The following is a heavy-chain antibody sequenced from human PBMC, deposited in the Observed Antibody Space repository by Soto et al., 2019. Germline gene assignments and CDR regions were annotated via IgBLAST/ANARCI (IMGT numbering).Heavy chain of an antibody. D-gene: IGHD3-3*01. J-gene: IGHJ5*02. CDR3: ARDYDCWSGYPNWFDP. Sequence: ASVKVSSKVSGYTFTGYYMHWVRQAPEQGLAWMGWINPKSGATNYAQKFHGTVTMTRDTSISTAYMELSRLRSDDTAVYYCARDYDCWSGYPNWFDPWAQGTLVTVSS. CDR2: INPKSGAT. V-gene: IGHV1-2*02. CDR1: GYTFTGYY.